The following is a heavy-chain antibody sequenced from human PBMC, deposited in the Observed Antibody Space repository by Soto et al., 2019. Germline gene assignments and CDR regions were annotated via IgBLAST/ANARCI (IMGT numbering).Heavy chain of an antibody. CDR3: GKGIAVGSILNWLER. J-gene: IGHJ5*02. D-gene: IGHD6-19*01. Sequence: GGSLRLSCAASGFTFSSYAMSWVRQAPGKGLEWVSAISGSGGSTYYADSVKGRFTISRDNSKNTLYLQMNSLRAEDTAVYYCGKGIAVGSILNWLERWRQRTLVTVSS. V-gene: IGHV3-23*01. CDR2: ISGSGGST. CDR1: GFTFSSYA.